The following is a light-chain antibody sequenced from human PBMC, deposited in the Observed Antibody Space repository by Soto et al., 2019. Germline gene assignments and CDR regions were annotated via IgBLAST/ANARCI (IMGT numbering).Light chain of an antibody. CDR2: EVN. Sequence: QSALTQPASVSGSPGQSITIFCTGTSSDVGGYNYVSWYQQYPGKAPNLMIYEVNHRSSGVSNRFSGSNAGTTASLTISGLPADDEADYYCSSYTTENTRVFGGGTKLTVL. CDR3: SSYTTENTRV. J-gene: IGLJ2*01. V-gene: IGLV2-14*01. CDR1: SSDVGGYNY.